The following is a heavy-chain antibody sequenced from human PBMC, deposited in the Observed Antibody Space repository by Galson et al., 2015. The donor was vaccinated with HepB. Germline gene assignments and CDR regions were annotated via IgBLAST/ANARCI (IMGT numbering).Heavy chain of an antibody. CDR3: ASNQNSARQAFDI. CDR2: INLDSGDT. D-gene: IGHD1-14*01. Sequence: SVKVSCKAFGTTYSDFSIHWVRQAPGQGLEWMGLINLDSGDTNSAQKFQGRVTMTRNTSISTGYMELSRLRSDDTAVYFCASNQNSARQAFDIWGQGTMVTVSS. V-gene: IGHV1-2*02. CDR1: GTTYSDFS. J-gene: IGHJ3*02.